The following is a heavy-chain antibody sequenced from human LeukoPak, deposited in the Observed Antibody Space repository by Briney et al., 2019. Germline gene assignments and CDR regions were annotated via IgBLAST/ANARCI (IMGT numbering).Heavy chain of an antibody. V-gene: IGHV3-48*04. CDR2: ISDSSSAM. J-gene: IGHJ4*02. CDR1: GFTFSSYS. D-gene: IGHD6-13*01. CDR3: ARDYGGLYYSAADPYFDY. Sequence: GGSLRLSCAASGFTFSSYSMNWVRQAPGKGPEWVSYISDSSSAMYYADSVKGRFTISRDNAKNSLYLQMNSLRAEDTAVYYCARDYGGLYYSAADPYFDYWGQGTLVTVSS.